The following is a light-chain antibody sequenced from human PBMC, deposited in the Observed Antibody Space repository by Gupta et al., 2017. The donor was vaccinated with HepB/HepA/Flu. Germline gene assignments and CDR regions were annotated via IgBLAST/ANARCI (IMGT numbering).Light chain of an antibody. CDR2: DVS. J-gene: IGLJ2*01. CDR3: SSYTSSSTRV. V-gene: IGLV2-14*03. Sequence: QSALTPPASVSGPPGQSIPISCTGTSSDVGGYNYVSWYQQHPGKAPKLMIYDVSNRPSGVSNRFSGSKSGNTASLTISGLQAEDEADYYCSSYTSSSTRVFGGGTKLTVL. CDR1: SSDVGGYNY.